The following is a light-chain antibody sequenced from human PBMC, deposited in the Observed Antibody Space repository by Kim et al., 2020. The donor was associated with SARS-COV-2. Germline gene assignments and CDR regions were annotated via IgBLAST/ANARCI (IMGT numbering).Light chain of an antibody. J-gene: IGKJ1*01. Sequence: VSPGERATPACRASQSVSSNLAWYQQKPGQAPRLLMYGASTRATGIPGRFSGSGSGTEFTVTITSLQSEDLAIYYCQQYNRWPWTFGQGTKVDIK. CDR2: GAS. CDR1: QSVSSN. CDR3: QQYNRWPWT. V-gene: IGKV3-15*01.